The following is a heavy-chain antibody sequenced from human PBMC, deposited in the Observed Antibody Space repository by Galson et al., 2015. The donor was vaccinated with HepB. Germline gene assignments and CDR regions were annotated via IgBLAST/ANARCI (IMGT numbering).Heavy chain of an antibody. CDR2: INPNSGGT. CDR3: AREARPGYYDILTGYYWIPTGSGMDV. CDR1: GYTFTGYY. Sequence: SVKVSCKASGYTFTGYYMHWVRQAPGQGLEWMGRINPNSGGTNYAQKFQGRVTMTRDTSISTAYMELSRLRSDDTAVYYCAREARPGYYDILTGYYWIPTGSGMDVWGQGTTVTVSS. D-gene: IGHD3-9*01. V-gene: IGHV1-2*06. J-gene: IGHJ6*02.